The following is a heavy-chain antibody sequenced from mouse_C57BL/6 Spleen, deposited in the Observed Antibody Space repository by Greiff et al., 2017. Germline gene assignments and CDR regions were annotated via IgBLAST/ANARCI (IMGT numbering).Heavy chain of an antibody. Sequence: DVQLQEPGGGLVQPGGSMKLSCVASGFTFSNYWMNWVRQSPEKGLEWVAQIRLKSDNYATHYAESVKGRFTISRDDSKSSVYLQMNNLRAEDTGIYYCTGEVLYGSSLDYYAMDYWGQGTSVTVSS. CDR3: TGEVLYGSSLDYYAMDY. CDR2: IRLKSDNYAT. V-gene: IGHV6-3*01. J-gene: IGHJ4*01. D-gene: IGHD1-1*01. CDR1: GFTFSNYW.